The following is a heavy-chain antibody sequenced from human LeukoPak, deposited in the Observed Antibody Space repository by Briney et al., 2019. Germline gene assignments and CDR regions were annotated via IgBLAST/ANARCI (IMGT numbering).Heavy chain of an antibody. Sequence: GGSLRLSCAASGFTFSSYSMNWVRQAPGKGLEWVSYISSSSSTIYYADSVKGRFTISRDNAKNSLYLQMNSLRAEDTAVYYCARPHFARTTNWFDPWGQGTLATVSS. CDR2: ISSSSSTI. J-gene: IGHJ5*02. D-gene: IGHD1-1*01. CDR1: GFTFSSYS. CDR3: ARPHFARTTNWFDP. V-gene: IGHV3-48*01.